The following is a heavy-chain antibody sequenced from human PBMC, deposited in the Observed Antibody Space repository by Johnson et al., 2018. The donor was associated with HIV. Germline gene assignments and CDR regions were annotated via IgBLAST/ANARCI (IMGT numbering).Heavy chain of an antibody. J-gene: IGHJ3*02. V-gene: IGHV3-13*01. CDR1: GFTFSNYD. D-gene: IGHD6-13*01. CDR3: ARGIGSSWPLDAFDI. Sequence: VQLVESGGGLVQPGGSLRLSCAASGFTFSNYDMHWVRQGRGKGLEWVSGIGNAGDTYYPGSVKGRFTISRDNAKNSLYLQMNSLRAEDTAVYYCARGIGSSWPLDAFDIWGQGTMVTVSS. CDR2: IGNAGDT.